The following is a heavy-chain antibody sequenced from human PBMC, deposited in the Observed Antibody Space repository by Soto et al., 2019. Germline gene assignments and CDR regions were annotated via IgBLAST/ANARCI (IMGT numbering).Heavy chain of an antibody. D-gene: IGHD7-27*01. J-gene: IGHJ4*02. Sequence: GGSLRLSCAASGFSFSSCAMTWVRQAPGMGLQWVSAISDSGGSTYYADAVKGRFTISRDNSMGTLYLQMKSLRVEDTAIYYCAKEVSLGSTVDLGYWGQGALVTV. CDR2: ISDSGGST. CDR3: AKEVSLGSTVDLGY. CDR1: GFSFSSCA. V-gene: IGHV3-23*01.